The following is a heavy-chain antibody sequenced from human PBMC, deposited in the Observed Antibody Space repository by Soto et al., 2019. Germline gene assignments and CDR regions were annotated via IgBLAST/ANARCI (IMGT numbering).Heavy chain of an antibody. V-gene: IGHV1-18*01. CDR2: ISAYNGNT. J-gene: IGHJ6*02. CDR1: GYSFTTYG. Sequence: QVQLVQSGGEVKKPGASVKVSCKTSGYSFTTYGISWVRQAPGQGLEWMGWISAYNGNTNYAQKLQDRVTMTTDTSTSTACTELRSLRPDDTAVYYCARASPAPYYCDGMDAWGRGSTVTVSS. CDR3: ARASPAPYYCDGMDA.